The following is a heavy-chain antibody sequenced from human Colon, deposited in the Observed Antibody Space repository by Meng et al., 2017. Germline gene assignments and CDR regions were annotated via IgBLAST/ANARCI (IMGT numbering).Heavy chain of an antibody. Sequence: QLPLLVLGPDLLKPSETLSHTCAVYGGSFSRYYWSWIRQPPGKGLEWIGEINHSGSTNYNPSLKSRVTISVDTSKNQFSLKLSSVTAADTAVYYCARVRITIFGVVSTFDYWGQGTLVTVSS. CDR1: GGSFSRYY. J-gene: IGHJ4*02. V-gene: IGHV4-34*01. CDR2: INHSGST. D-gene: IGHD3-3*01. CDR3: ARVRITIFGVVSTFDY.